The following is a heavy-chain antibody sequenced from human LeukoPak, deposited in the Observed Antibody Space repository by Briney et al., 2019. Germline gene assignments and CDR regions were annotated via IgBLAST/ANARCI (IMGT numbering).Heavy chain of an antibody. D-gene: IGHD3-22*01. CDR2: TSGSGGSR. J-gene: IGHJ3*02. Sequence: GGSLRLSCAASGFIFSSYDMTWVRQAPGKGLEWVSATSGSGGSRFYADSVKGRFTISRDNSKNTLYLQMNSLRAEDTAVYYCAKFPSYDSSGHDGFDIWGQGTRVTVSS. V-gene: IGHV3-23*01. CDR3: AKFPSYDSSGHDGFDI. CDR1: GFIFSSYD.